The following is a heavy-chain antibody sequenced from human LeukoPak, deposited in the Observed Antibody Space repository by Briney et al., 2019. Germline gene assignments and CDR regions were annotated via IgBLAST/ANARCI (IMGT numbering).Heavy chain of an antibody. CDR3: ARERGYSYGYSDY. Sequence: GGSLRLSCAASGFTFSSYGMHWVRQAPGKGLEWVAVISYDGFNKDYADSVKGRFTISRDNSKNTLYLQMNSLRAEDTAVYYCARERGYSYGYSDYWGQGTLVTVSS. CDR1: GFTFSSYG. J-gene: IGHJ4*02. V-gene: IGHV3-30*03. CDR2: ISYDGFNK. D-gene: IGHD5-18*01.